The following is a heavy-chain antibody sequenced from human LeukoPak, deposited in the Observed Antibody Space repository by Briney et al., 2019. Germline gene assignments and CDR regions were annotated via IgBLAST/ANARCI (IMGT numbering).Heavy chain of an antibody. V-gene: IGHV1-2*02. J-gene: IGHJ6*03. CDR2: INPNTAVT. D-gene: IGHD4-11*01. Sequence: ASVKVSCKASGYTFTGYYFHWVRQAPGQGLEWMGWINPNTAVTNYAQTFLGGVTLTWDTSISTAYMELNRLTSDDTAVYYCATSAGDYRAGHYYYMGVWGKGTSVTVSS. CDR3: ATSAGDYRAGHYYYMGV. CDR1: GYTFTGYY.